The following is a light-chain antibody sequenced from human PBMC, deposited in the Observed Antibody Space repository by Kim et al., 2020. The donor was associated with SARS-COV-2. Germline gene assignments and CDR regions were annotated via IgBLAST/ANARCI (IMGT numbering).Light chain of an antibody. CDR2: LNSDGTH. V-gene: IGLV4-69*01. Sequence: ASVKLTCTLNSGHSSDAITWHQQQPEKAPRYLMTLNSDGTHTKGDGIPDRFSGSISGAERYLTIFSLQSDDEADYYCHTWGTGIWVFGGGTQLTVL. J-gene: IGLJ3*02. CDR1: SGHSSDA. CDR3: HTWGTGIWV.